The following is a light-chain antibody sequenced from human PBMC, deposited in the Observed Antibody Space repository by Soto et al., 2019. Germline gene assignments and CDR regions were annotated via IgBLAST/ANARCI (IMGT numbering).Light chain of an antibody. V-gene: IGKV3-20*01. CDR2: GAS. CDR3: PQYGSSPTT. J-gene: IGKJ4*01. CDR1: QSVSSSY. Sequence: EIVLTQSPGTLSLSPGERATLSCRASQSVSSSYVAWYQLKPGQAPRLFIYGASSRATGIPDRFSGSGSGTAFTLRISRLEPEDCAVYSCPQYGSSPTTFGGGTPVEIK.